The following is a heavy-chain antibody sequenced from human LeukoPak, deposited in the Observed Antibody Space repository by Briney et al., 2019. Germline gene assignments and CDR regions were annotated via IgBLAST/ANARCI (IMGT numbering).Heavy chain of an antibody. CDR2: ISYDGSNK. V-gene: IGHV3-30*18. J-gene: IGHJ4*02. D-gene: IGHD6-19*01. Sequence: GGSLRLSCAASGFTFSSYGMHWVRQAPGKGLEWVAVISYDGSNKYYADSVKGRFTISRDNSKNTLYLQMNSLRAEDTAVYYCAKGIAVASFDCWGQGTLVTVSS. CDR1: GFTFSSYG. CDR3: AKGIAVASFDC.